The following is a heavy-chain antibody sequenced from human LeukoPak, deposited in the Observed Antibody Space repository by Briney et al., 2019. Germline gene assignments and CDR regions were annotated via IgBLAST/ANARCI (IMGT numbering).Heavy chain of an antibody. CDR2: ISYDGSNK. J-gene: IGHJ4*02. Sequence: GGSLRLSCAASGFTFSSYAMHWVRQAPGKGLEWVAVISYDGSNKYYADSVKGRFTISRDNSKNTLYLQMNSMRAEDTAVYYCARERGHLDYWGQGTLVTVSS. CDR3: ARERGHLDY. CDR1: GFTFSSYA. D-gene: IGHD6-25*01. V-gene: IGHV3-30*14.